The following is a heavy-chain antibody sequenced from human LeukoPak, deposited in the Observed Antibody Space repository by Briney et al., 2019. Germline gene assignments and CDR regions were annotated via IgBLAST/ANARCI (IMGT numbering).Heavy chain of an antibody. J-gene: IGHJ4*02. V-gene: IGHV1-2*02. CDR3: ARDKYYYDSSGPVPFDY. CDR2: INPNSGGT. D-gene: IGHD3-22*01. CDR1: GYTFTGYY. Sequence: ASVKVSCKASGYTFTGYYMHWVRQAPGQGLEWMGWINPNSGGTNYAQKFQGRVTMTRDTSISTAYMELSRLRSDDTAVYYCARDKYYYDSSGPVPFDYWGQGTLVTVSS.